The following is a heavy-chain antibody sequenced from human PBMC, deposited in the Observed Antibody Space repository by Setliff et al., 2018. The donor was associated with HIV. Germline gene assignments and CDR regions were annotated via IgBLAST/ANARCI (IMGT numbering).Heavy chain of an antibody. D-gene: IGHD3-22*01. V-gene: IGHV4-34*01. J-gene: IGHJ4*02. CDR1: GGSLSGYH. Sequence: SETLSLTCTVYGGSLSGYHWSWIRQSPGKGLEWIGSIYHSGSTYYNPSLKSRVTISVDTSKNQFSLKLSSVTAADTAVFYCARLTTTYYYDSSAYYHPVWGQGTLVTVSS. CDR3: ARLTTTYYYDSSAYYHPV. CDR2: IYHSGST.